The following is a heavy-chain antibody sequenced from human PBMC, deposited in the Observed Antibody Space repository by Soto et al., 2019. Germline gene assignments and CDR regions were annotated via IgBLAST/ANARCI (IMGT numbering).Heavy chain of an antibody. J-gene: IGHJ4*02. CDR2: IKSKTDGGTT. D-gene: IGHD3-9*01. CDR3: TTADILTGYYDVDY. Sequence: GGSLRLSCAASGFTFSNAWMSWVRQAPGKGLEWVGRIKSKTDGGTTDYAAPVKGRFTISRDDSKNTLYLQMNSLKTEDTAVYYCTTADILTGYYDVDYWGQGTLVTVSS. V-gene: IGHV3-15*01. CDR1: GFTFSNAW.